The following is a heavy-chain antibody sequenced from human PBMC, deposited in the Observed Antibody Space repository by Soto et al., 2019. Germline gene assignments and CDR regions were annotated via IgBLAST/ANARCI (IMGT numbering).Heavy chain of an antibody. D-gene: IGHD2-15*01. CDR3: AKGASVGYYYYGMDV. V-gene: IGHV3-23*01. CDR2: ISDSGGST. J-gene: IGHJ6*02. CDR1: GFTFSSYA. Sequence: GGSLRLSCAASGFTFSSYAMSWVRQAPGKGLEWVSAISDSGGSTYYADSVKGRFTISRDNSKNTLYLQMNSLRAEDTAVYYCAKGASVGYYYYGMDVWGQGTTVTVSS.